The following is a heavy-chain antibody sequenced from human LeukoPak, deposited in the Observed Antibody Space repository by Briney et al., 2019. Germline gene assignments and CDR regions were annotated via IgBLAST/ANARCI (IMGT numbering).Heavy chain of an antibody. Sequence: GGSLRLSCAASGFTVSSNYMSWVRQAPGKGLEWVSSISSSSSYIYYADSVKGRFTISRDNAKNSLYLQMNSLRAEDTAVYYCARSKLLGYYYDSSGYYLFDYWGQGTLVTVSS. CDR3: ARSKLLGYYYDSSGYYLFDY. V-gene: IGHV3-21*01. J-gene: IGHJ4*02. CDR2: ISSSSSYI. D-gene: IGHD3-22*01. CDR1: GFTVSSNY.